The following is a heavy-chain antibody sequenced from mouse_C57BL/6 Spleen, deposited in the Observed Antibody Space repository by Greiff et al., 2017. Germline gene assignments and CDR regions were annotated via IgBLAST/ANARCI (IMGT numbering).Heavy chain of an antibody. CDR1: GYTFTDYN. V-gene: IGHV1-22*01. Sequence: VQLQQSGPELVKPGASVKMSCKASGYTFTDYNMHWVKQSHGKSLEWIGYINPNNGGTSYNQKFKGKATLTVNKSSSTAYMELRSLTSEDSAVYYCARGSYGYDPFDYWGQGTTLTVSS. J-gene: IGHJ2*01. CDR2: INPNNGGT. CDR3: ARGSYGYDPFDY. D-gene: IGHD2-2*01.